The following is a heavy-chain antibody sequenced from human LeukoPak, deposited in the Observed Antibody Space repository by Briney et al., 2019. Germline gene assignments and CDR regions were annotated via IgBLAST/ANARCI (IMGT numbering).Heavy chain of an antibody. V-gene: IGHV3-11*04. D-gene: IGHD6-13*01. Sequence: GGSLRLSCATSGFTFSDYHMSWIRQAPGKGLEWVSYISSSGGIIYYADSVKGRFTISRDNAKNSLYLQMNSLRAEDTAVYYCARVAAAGFDYWGQGTLVTVSS. CDR1: GFTFSDYH. CDR3: ARVAAAGFDY. J-gene: IGHJ4*02. CDR2: ISSSGGII.